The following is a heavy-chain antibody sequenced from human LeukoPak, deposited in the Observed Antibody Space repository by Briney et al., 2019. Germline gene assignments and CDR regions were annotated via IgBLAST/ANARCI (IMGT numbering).Heavy chain of an antibody. D-gene: IGHD3-22*01. V-gene: IGHV1-46*03. CDR2: INPSGGRT. J-gene: IGHJ4*02. Sequence: ASVKASCKASGYTFTSYYMHWVRQAPGQGLEWMGIINPSGGRTSYAQKFQGRVTMTRDTSTSTVYMELSSLRTEGTAVYYCARAYYYDSSGYYFRYYFDDWGQGTLVTASS. CDR3: ARAYYYDSSGYYFRYYFDD. CDR1: GYTFTSYY.